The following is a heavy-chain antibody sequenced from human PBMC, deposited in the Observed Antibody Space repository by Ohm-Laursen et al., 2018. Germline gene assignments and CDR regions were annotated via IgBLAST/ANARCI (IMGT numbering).Heavy chain of an antibody. Sequence: SLRLSCTASGFTFSSYGMSWVRQAPGKGLEWVSAISGSGGSTYYADSVKGRFTISRDNSKNTLYLQMNSLRAEDTAVYYCAKTFCSSTSCYRFNYYYGMDVWGQGTTVTVSS. D-gene: IGHD2-2*02. CDR1: GFTFSSYG. V-gene: IGHV3-23*01. J-gene: IGHJ6*02. CDR3: AKTFCSSTSCYRFNYYYGMDV. CDR2: ISGSGGST.